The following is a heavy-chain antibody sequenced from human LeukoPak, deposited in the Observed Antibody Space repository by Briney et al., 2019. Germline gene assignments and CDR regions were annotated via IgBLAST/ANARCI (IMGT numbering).Heavy chain of an antibody. CDR1: GGSISSGGYY. V-gene: IGHV4-31*03. J-gene: IGHJ5*02. Sequence: SETLSLTCTVSGGSISSGGYYWSWIRQHPGKGLEWIGYIYYSGSTYYNPSLKSRVTISVDTSKNQFSLKLSSVTAADTAVYYCARDRSVPAPNWFDPWGQGTLVTVSS. D-gene: IGHD2-2*01. CDR3: ARDRSVPAPNWFDP. CDR2: IYYSGST.